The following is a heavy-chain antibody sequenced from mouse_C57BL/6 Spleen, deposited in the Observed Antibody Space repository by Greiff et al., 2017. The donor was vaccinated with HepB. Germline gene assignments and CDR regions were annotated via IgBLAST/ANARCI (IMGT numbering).Heavy chain of an antibody. J-gene: IGHJ2*01. V-gene: IGHV10-1*01. CDR1: GFSFNTYA. Sequence: EVQLVDSGGGLVQPKGSLKLSCAASGFSFNTYAMNWVRQAPGKGLEWVARIRSKSNNYATYYADSVKDRFTISRDDSESMLYLQMNNLKTEDTAMYYCVRGGGYFDYWGQGTTLTVSS. CDR2: IRSKSNNYAT. CDR3: VRGGGYFDY.